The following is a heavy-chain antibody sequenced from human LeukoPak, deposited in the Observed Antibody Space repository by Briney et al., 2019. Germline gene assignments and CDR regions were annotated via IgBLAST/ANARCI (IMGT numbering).Heavy chain of an antibody. CDR2: ISSSTSTI. D-gene: IGHD3-9*01. Sequence: PGGSLRLSCAASGFTFSSYSMSWVRQAPGKGLEWVSYISSSTSTIYYADSVKGRFTISRDNAKNSLYLQMDSLRAEDTAVYYCARGNFDWLLRPYDYWGQGTLVTVSS. CDR1: GFTFSSYS. J-gene: IGHJ4*02. CDR3: ARGNFDWLLRPYDY. V-gene: IGHV3-48*04.